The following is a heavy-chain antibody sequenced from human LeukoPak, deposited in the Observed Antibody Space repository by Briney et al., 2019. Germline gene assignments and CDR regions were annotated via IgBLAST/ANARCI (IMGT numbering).Heavy chain of an antibody. J-gene: IGHJ6*04. Sequence: SETLSLTCTVSGDSMSSYFWTWVRQFPGKGLEWVGYIYQTTTTYNPSLKGRATISADMSQNQLSLKVTSVTAADTAVYYCARNFPGRTEDVWGKGTTVIVSS. V-gene: IGHV4-59*01. CDR2: IYQTTT. CDR3: ARNFPGRTEDV. D-gene: IGHD1-14*01. CDR1: GDSMSSYF.